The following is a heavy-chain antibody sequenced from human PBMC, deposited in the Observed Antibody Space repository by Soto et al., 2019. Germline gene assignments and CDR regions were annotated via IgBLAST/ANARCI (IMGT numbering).Heavy chain of an antibody. D-gene: IGHD2-21*01. CDR2: FIPILDMA. CDR1: GGTFNTYT. V-gene: IGHV1-69*02. J-gene: IGHJ4*02. CDR3: AITYCRDNSCPRDFDF. Sequence: QVQVVQSGAEVKKPESSVKVSCKPSGGTFNTYTVNWVRLAPGHALEWMGRFIPILDMANYAQKFQDRVTMTADRSTFTAYLELNSLTSDDTAVYYCAITYCRDNSCPRDFDFWGPGTRVTVSS.